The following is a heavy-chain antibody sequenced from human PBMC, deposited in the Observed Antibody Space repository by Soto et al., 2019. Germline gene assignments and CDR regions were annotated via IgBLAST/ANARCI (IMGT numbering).Heavy chain of an antibody. CDR1: GGTFSSYA. CDR2: IIPIFGTA. V-gene: IGHV1-69*13. J-gene: IGHJ6*02. Sequence: GASVKVSCKASGGTFSSYAISWVRQAPGQGLEWMGGIIPIFGTANYAQKFQGRVTITADESTSTAYMELSSLRSEDTAVYYCARDTRTYYYDSSGYDYYYYGMDVWGQGTTVTVSS. D-gene: IGHD3-22*01. CDR3: ARDTRTYYYDSSGYDYYYYGMDV.